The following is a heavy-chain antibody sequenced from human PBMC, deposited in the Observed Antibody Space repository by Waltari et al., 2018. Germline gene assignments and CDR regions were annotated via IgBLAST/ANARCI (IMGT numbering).Heavy chain of an antibody. J-gene: IGHJ4*02. D-gene: IGHD1-26*01. CDR3: ARDPGPIVGAPDY. CDR1: GYTFTDYH. V-gene: IGHV1-2*02. Sequence: QVQLVQSGTEVTKPGASVKVSCQASGYTFTDYHLPGVRQTPGQGLEWLGWINPKNGDTGYAQNFLGRVTMTRDTSINTVYMDLSGLRSDDTAVFYCARDPGPIVGAPDYWGQGTLVTVSS. CDR2: INPKNGDT.